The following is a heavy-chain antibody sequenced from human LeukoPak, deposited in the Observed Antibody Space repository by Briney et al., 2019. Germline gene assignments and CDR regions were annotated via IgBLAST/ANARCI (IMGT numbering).Heavy chain of an antibody. Sequence: ASVNVSCKASGYTFTGYYIHWVRQAPGQGLEWMGWINPNSGVTNYAQEFRGRVTMTRDTSISTVYMELSRLRSDDTAVYYCARDRQSLNDYWGQGTLVTVSS. CDR3: ARDRQSLNDY. J-gene: IGHJ4*02. CDR1: GYTFTGYY. CDR2: INPNSGVT. D-gene: IGHD6-19*01. V-gene: IGHV1-2*02.